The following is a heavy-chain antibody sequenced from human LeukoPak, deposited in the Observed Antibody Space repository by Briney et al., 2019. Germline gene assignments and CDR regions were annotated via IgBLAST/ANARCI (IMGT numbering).Heavy chain of an antibody. D-gene: IGHD3-22*01. CDR3: ARTNYYDSSGSQGPGTFYYGLDV. CDR2: VIPILDIS. Sequence: SVTVSCKASGGTFSSYGITWVRQAPGQGLEWMGRVIPILDISNYAQMFQDRVTITADKSTSTAYMELSSLRSEDTAVYFCARTNYYDSSGSQGPGTFYYGLDVWGQGTTVTVSS. V-gene: IGHV1-69*04. CDR1: GGTFSSYG. J-gene: IGHJ6*02.